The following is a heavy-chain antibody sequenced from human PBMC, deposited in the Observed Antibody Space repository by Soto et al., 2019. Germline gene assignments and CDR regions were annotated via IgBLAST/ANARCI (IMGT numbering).Heavy chain of an antibody. D-gene: IGHD3-9*01. Sequence: SVKVSCKASGGTFSSYAISWVRQAPGQGLEWMGGIIPIFGTANYAQKFQCRVTITADESTSTAYMELSSLRSEDTAVYYCARDRLPGRILTGYGSCFDPWGKGTLVTVSS. CDR3: ARDRLPGRILTGYGSCFDP. J-gene: IGHJ5*02. V-gene: IGHV1-69*13. CDR1: GGTFSSYA. CDR2: IIPIFGTA.